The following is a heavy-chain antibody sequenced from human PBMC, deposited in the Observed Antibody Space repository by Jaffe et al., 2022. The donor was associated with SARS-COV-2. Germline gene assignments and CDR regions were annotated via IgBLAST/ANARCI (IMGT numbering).Heavy chain of an antibody. CDR2: IIPIFGTA. D-gene: IGHD3-22*01. Sequence: QVQLVQSGAEVKKPGSSVKVSCKASGGTFSSYAISWVRQAPGQGLEWMGGIIPIFGTANYAQKFQGRVTITADESTSTAYMELSSLRSEDTAVYYCARAPFEADYYDSSGYYYYGMDVWGQGTTVTVSS. CDR1: GGTFSSYA. J-gene: IGHJ6*02. V-gene: IGHV1-69*01. CDR3: ARAPFEADYYDSSGYYYYGMDV.